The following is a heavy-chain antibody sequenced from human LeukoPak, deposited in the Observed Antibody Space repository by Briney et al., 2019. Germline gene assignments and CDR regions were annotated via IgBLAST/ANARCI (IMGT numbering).Heavy chain of an antibody. CDR1: GGSFSGYY. D-gene: IGHD3-22*01. CDR2: INHSGST. J-gene: IGHJ4*02. CDR3: ESSSGYSPFDY. Sequence: SETLSLTCAVYGGSFSGYYWSWIRQPPGKGLEWIGEINHSGSTNYNPSLKSRVTISVDTSKNQFSLKLSSVTAADTAVYYCESSSGYSPFDYWGQGTLVTVSS. V-gene: IGHV4-34*01.